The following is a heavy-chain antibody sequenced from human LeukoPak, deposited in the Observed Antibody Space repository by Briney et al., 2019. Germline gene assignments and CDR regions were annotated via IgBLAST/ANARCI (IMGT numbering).Heavy chain of an antibody. J-gene: IGHJ4*02. CDR3: VGGTGY. Sequence: GGSLRLSCSVSGFTFSTYVMHWVRQAPGKGLEYVSAISSNGDNTYYADSVKGRFTIFRDNSKNTLYLQMGSLRADDTAVYYCVGGTGYWGQGTLVTVSS. CDR1: GFTFSTYV. V-gene: IGHV3-64D*06. CDR2: ISSNGDNT.